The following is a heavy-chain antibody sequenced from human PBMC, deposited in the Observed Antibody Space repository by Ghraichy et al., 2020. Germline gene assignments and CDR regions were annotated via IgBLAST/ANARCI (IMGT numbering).Heavy chain of an antibody. J-gene: IGHJ4*02. D-gene: IGHD6-19*01. V-gene: IGHV3-23*01. CDR1: GFTFSSYA. Sequence: GGSLRLSCAASGFTFSSYAMSWVRKAPGKGLEWVSAISGSGASTYYADSVKGRFTISRDNSKNTLYLQMNSLRPDDPDIYYCAKENYGSGWYYFDYWGQGTLVTVSS. CDR3: AKENYGSGWYYFDY. CDR2: ISGSGAST.